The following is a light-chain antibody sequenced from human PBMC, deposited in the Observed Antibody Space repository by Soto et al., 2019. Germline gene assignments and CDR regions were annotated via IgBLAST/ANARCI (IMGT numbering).Light chain of an antibody. CDR3: QQLNSYSLT. CDR2: GAS. Sequence: DIQLTQSPSFLSASVGDRVTITCRASQGITSYLAWYQQKPGEAPKLLIYGASVLQSGVPSRFSGSGSGTDFTLTISSLQPEDFATYYCQQLNSYSLTFGGGTKVEIK. CDR1: QGITSY. J-gene: IGKJ4*01. V-gene: IGKV1-9*01.